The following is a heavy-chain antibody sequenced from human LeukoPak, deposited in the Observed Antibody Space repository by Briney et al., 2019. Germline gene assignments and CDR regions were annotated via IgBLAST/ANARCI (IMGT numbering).Heavy chain of an antibody. V-gene: IGHV3-30-3*01. J-gene: IGHJ5*02. CDR3: ARDYASVPAAIWGNWFDP. CDR1: GFTFSSYA. CDR2: ISYDGSNK. Sequence: PGGSLRLSCAASGFTFSSYAMHWVRQAPGKGLEWVAVISYDGSNKYYADSVKGRFTISRDNSKNTLYLQMNSLRAEDTAVYYCARDYASVPAAIWGNWFDPWGQGTLVTVSS. D-gene: IGHD2-2*01.